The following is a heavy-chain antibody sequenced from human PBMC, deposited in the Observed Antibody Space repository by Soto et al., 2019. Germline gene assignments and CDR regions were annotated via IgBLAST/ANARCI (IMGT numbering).Heavy chain of an antibody. J-gene: IGHJ6*02. CDR3: AKDGDFFGQNYYYYYGMDV. D-gene: IGHD3-3*01. CDR2: ISYDGSNK. Sequence: GGSLRLSCAASGFTFSSYGMHWVRQAPGKGLEWVAVISYDGSNKYYADSVKGRFTISRDNSKNTLYLQMNSLRAEDTAVYYCAKDGDFFGQNYYYYYGMDVWGQGTTVTVSS. V-gene: IGHV3-30*18. CDR1: GFTFSSYG.